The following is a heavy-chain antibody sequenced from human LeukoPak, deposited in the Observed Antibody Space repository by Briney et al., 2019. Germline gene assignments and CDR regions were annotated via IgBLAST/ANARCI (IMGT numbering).Heavy chain of an antibody. CDR3: ARRVYNWFDP. CDR2: IIPIFGTA. V-gene: IGHV1-69*13. J-gene: IGHJ5*02. Sequence: SVKVPCKASGGTFSSYAISWVRQAPGQGLEWMGGIIPIFGTANYAQKFQGRVTITADESTSTAYMELSSLRSEDTAVYYCARRVYNWFDPWGQGTLVTVSS. CDR1: GGTFSSYA.